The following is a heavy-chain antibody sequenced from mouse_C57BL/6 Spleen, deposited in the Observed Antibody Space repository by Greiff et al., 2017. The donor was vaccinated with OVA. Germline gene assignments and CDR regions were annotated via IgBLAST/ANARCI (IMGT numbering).Heavy chain of an antibody. V-gene: IGHV1-55*01. CDR2: IYPGSGST. D-gene: IGHD4-1*01. J-gene: IGHJ4*01. CDR1: GYTFTSYW. Sequence: QVQLKQPGAELVKPGASVKMSCKASGYTFTSYWITWVKQRPGQGLEWIGDIYPGSGSTNYNEKFKSKATLTVDTSSSTAYMQLSSLTSEDSAVYYCARKRTGYAMDYWGQGTSVTVSS. CDR3: ARKRTGYAMDY.